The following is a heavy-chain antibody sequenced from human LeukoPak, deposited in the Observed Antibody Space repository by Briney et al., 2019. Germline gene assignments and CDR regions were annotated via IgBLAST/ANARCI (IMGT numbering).Heavy chain of an antibody. Sequence: SETLSLTCSVSGGSISSGYYWGWIRQPPGKGLEWIGSIYHSGSTYYNPSLKSRVTISVDTSKNQFSLKLSSVTAADTAVYYCAREGSSSSIDYWGQGTLVTVSS. CDR2: IYHSGST. J-gene: IGHJ4*02. CDR1: GGSISSGYY. CDR3: AREGSSSSIDY. V-gene: IGHV4-38-2*02. D-gene: IGHD6-6*01.